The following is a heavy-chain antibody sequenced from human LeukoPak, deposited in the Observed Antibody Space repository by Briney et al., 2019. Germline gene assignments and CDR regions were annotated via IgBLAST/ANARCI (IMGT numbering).Heavy chain of an antibody. CDR1: GFTFSSYS. CDR2: IQYDGSKK. Sequence: GSLRLSCAASGFTFSSYSMNWVRQAPGKGLEWVTFIQYDGSKKYYADSVKGRFTISRDNSKNTLYLEMNSLRAEDTAVYYCAKDIGSYYDYWGQGTLVTVSS. V-gene: IGHV3-30*02. D-gene: IGHD3-10*01. J-gene: IGHJ4*02. CDR3: AKDIGSYYDY.